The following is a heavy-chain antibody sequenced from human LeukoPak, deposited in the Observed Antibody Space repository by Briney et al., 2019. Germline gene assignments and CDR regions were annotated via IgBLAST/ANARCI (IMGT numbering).Heavy chain of an antibody. J-gene: IGHJ4*02. Sequence: GGSLRLSCTASGFTFSSYLMSWVRQAPGRGLEWVANIKEDGSEKYYVDSVTGRFTISRDNAKKSLYLQMNSLRAEDTAVYYCASQFWWAAVAGTLDYWGQGTLVTVSS. CDR1: GFTFSSYL. D-gene: IGHD6-19*01. CDR2: IKEDGSEK. V-gene: IGHV3-7*05. CDR3: ASQFWWAAVAGTLDY.